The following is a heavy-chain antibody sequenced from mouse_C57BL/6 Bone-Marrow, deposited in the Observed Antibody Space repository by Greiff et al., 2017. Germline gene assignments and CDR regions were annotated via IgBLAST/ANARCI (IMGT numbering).Heavy chain of an antibody. Sequence: QVQLQQPGAELVKPGASVKLSCKASGYTFTSYWMQWVKQRPGQGLEWIGEIDPSDSYTNYNQKFKGKATLTVDTSSSTAYMQLSSLTSEDSAVYYCAREGARTTVVFDYWGQGTTLTVSS. V-gene: IGHV1-50*01. CDR2: IDPSDSYT. CDR1: GYTFTSYW. D-gene: IGHD1-1*01. J-gene: IGHJ2*01. CDR3: AREGARTTVVFDY.